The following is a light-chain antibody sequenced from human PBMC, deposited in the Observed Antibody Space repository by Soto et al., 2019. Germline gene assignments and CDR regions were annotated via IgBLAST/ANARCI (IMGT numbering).Light chain of an antibody. Sequence: ELVLTQSPATLSVSPGERATLSCRASQGVGSTLAWYQQAPGQAPRLLIYDASTRAPGIPASFSGDGSGTEFTLTISSLQSDDIAVYYCQHYKTWPLSFGGGTKVDIK. CDR2: DAS. CDR3: QHYKTWPLS. CDR1: QGVGST. J-gene: IGKJ4*01. V-gene: IGKV3-15*01.